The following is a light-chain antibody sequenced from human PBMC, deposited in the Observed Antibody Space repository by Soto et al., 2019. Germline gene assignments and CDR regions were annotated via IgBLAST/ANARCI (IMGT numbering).Light chain of an antibody. CDR3: QSTDRRATSVL. J-gene: IGLJ2*01. CDR1: ALPKQY. V-gene: IGLV3-25*03. Sequence: SYELTQPPTVSVSPGQTARITCSGDALPKQYASWYQQKPGQAPVLVIYKDTERPSGIPERFSGSSSGTAVTLTISGVQAEDEADYYCQSTDRRATSVLFGGGTKLTVL. CDR2: KDT.